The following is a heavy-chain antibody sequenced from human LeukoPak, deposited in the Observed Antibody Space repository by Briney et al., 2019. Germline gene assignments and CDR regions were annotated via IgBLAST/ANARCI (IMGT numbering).Heavy chain of an antibody. D-gene: IGHD4-17*01. CDR2: IIPIFDTT. V-gene: IGHV1-69*13. Sequence: SVKVSCKASGYSFSTYGISWVRQAPGQGLEWMGGIIPIFDTTNYAQKFQGRVTITADESTSTAYMELSSLRSEDTAVYYCARGNQYYGDYVYFDYWGQGTLVTVSS. CDR1: GYSFSTYG. CDR3: ARGNQYYGDYVYFDY. J-gene: IGHJ4*02.